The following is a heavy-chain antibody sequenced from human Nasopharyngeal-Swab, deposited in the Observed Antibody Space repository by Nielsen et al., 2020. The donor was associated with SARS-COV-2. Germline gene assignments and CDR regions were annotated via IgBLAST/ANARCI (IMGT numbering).Heavy chain of an antibody. CDR3: AKDHDSSGSYFDY. J-gene: IGHJ4*02. CDR1: GFTFSDYY. V-gene: IGHV3-11*01. Sequence: GGSLRLSCAASGFTFSDYYMSWIRQAPGKGLEWVSYISSSGSTTSYADSVKGRFTISRDNSKNTVDLQMDSLRAEDTAVYYCAKDHDSSGSYFDYWGQGTLVTVSS. CDR2: ISSSGSTT. D-gene: IGHD3-22*01.